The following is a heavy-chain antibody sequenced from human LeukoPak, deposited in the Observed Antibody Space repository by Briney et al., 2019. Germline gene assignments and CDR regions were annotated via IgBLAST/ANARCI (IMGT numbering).Heavy chain of an antibody. Sequence: GGSLRLSCAASGFVFSASYMSWVRKAPGKGLEWVATIKPDGSEKYHVDSVSGRFTISRDNTNDSLFLQMNSLRVDDTAVYYCVRGGTYWAVSWGQGTLVNVS. J-gene: IGHJ5*01. V-gene: IGHV3-7*01. CDR3: VRGGTYWAVS. CDR2: IKPDGSEK. CDR1: GFVFSASY.